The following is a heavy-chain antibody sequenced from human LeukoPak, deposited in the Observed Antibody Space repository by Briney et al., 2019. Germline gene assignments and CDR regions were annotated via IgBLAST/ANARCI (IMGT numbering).Heavy chain of an antibody. V-gene: IGHV4-34*01. CDR1: GGSFNGYY. CDR2: INHSGST. J-gene: IGHJ3*02. Sequence: KPSETLSLTCAVLGGSFNGYYWGWIRQPPGKGLEWIGEINHSGSTNYNPSLKSRVTISVDTSKNQFSLKLSSVTAADTTIYYCARGIPNAFDIWGQGTLVTVSS. CDR3: ARGIPNAFDI.